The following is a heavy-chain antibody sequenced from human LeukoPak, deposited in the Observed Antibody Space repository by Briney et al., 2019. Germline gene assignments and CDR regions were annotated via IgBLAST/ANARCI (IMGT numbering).Heavy chain of an antibody. J-gene: IGHJ3*02. V-gene: IGHV4-4*07. Sequence: SETLSLTCTVSGGSISSYYWSWIRQPAGKGLEWIGRIYTSGSTNYNPSLKSRVTMSVDTSKNQFSLKLSSVTAADTAVYYCARVGYGGNWDAFDIWGQGTMVTVSS. D-gene: IGHD4-23*01. CDR1: GGSISSYY. CDR3: ARVGYGGNWDAFDI. CDR2: IYTSGST.